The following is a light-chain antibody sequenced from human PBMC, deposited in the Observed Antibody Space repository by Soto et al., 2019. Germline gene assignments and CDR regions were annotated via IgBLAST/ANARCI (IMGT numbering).Light chain of an antibody. V-gene: IGLV2-11*01. J-gene: IGLJ1*01. CDR2: DVS. Sequence: QSVLTQPRSVSGSPGQSVTISCTGTSSDVGGYNYVSWYQQHPGKAPKLMIYDVSKRPSGVPDRCSGSKSGNTASLTVSGLQAEDEADYYCSSYAGSSNVFGTGTKLTVL. CDR3: SSYAGSSNV. CDR1: SSDVGGYNY.